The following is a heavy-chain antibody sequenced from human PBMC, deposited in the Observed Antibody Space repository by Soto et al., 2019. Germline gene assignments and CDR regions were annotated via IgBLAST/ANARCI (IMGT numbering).Heavy chain of an antibody. J-gene: IGHJ6*03. CDR2: ISAYNGNT. CDR1: GYTFTSYG. D-gene: IGHD2-15*01. Sequence: ASVKVSCKASGYTFTSYGISWVRQAPGQGLEWMGWISAYNGNTNYAQKLQGRVTMTTDTSTSTAYMELRSLRSDDTAVYYCAREHCSGGSCYAGTYMDVWGQGTTVTVYS. CDR3: AREHCSGGSCYAGTYMDV. V-gene: IGHV1-18*01.